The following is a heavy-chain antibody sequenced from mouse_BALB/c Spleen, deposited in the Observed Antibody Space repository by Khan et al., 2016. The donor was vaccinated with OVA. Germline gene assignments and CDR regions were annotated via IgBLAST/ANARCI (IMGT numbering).Heavy chain of an antibody. CDR3: ARSRIITTATSFYFDY. J-gene: IGHJ2*01. CDR2: IHYSGRT. V-gene: IGHV3-1*02. D-gene: IGHD1-2*01. Sequence: EVQLQESGPDLVKPSQSLSLTCTVTGYSITSGYSWHWLRQFPGNKLEWIGYIHYSGRTNYNPSLKSRTSITRDTSKNQFFLQLNSMTTEDAAAFYCARSRIITTATSFYFDYWGQGTTLTVSS. CDR1: GYSITSGYS.